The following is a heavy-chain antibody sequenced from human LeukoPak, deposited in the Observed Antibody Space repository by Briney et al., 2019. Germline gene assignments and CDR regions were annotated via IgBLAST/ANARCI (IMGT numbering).Heavy chain of an antibody. Sequence: NPSETLSLTCAVYGWSLSDYPCTWIRQPPGKGLEWIGQIKVGGGTKYNPSLTSRLTMSLDTSKNQFSLKLTSVSAAETAVYYCARGAPGYWGQGTLVTVSS. J-gene: IGHJ4*02. V-gene: IGHV4-34*01. CDR1: GWSLSDYP. CDR2: IKVGGGT. CDR3: ARGAPGY.